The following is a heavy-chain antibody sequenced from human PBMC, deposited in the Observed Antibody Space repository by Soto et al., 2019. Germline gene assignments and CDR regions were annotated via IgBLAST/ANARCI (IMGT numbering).Heavy chain of an antibody. CDR2: VNADNGNT. V-gene: IGHV1-18*01. Sequence: QVQLVQSGAEVKKPGASVKVSCKASGYTFTSYGINWVRQAPGQGLEWMGWVNADNGNTNYAQKFQGKVTMTTDTSTSIAFMELRCVGSADTDVYYCARDAVSGRTGFDYWGQGTLVTVSS. CDR1: GYTFTSYG. J-gene: IGHJ4*02. CDR3: ARDAVSGRTGFDY. D-gene: IGHD6-19*01.